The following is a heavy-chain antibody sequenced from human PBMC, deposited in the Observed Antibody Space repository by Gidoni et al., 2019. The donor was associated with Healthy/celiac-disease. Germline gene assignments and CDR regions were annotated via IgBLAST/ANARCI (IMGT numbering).Heavy chain of an antibody. V-gene: IGHV2-5*02. Sequence: QITLKESGPTLVKPTQTLTLTCPFSGFSLRPSGVGVGWIRQPPGKALEWLALIYWDDEQRYSPSLKSRLTITKDTSKNQVVLTMTNMDPVDTATYYCAHMVRDGLGYCSSTSCYQNFDPWGQGTLVTVSS. D-gene: IGHD2-2*01. CDR2: IYWDDEQ. J-gene: IGHJ5*02. CDR1: GFSLRPSGVG. CDR3: AHMVRDGLGYCSSTSCYQNFDP.